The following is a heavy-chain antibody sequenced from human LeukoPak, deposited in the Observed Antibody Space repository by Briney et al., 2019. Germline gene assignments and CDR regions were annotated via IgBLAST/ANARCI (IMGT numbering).Heavy chain of an antibody. CDR1: GFTFSSYA. D-gene: IGHD1-26*01. CDR3: AKIVGATRRYFDY. J-gene: IGHJ4*02. V-gene: IGHV3-23*01. CDR2: LSGSGGST. Sequence: GGSLRLSCAASGFTFSSYAMPWVRQAPGKGLEWVSALSGSGGSTYYADSVEGRFTISRENSKNTLYLQMNSLRAEDTAVYYCAKIVGATRRYFDYWGQGTLVTVSS.